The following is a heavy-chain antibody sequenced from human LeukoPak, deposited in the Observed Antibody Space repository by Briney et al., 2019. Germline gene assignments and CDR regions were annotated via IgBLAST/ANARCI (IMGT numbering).Heavy chain of an antibody. CDR2: INPNSGGT. CDR3: ARGRTLATVTKYFDY. Sequence: ASVKVSCTASGYTFTGYYMHWVRQAPGQGLEWMGWINPNSGGTNYAQKFQGRVTMTRDTSISTAYMELSRLRSDDTAVYYCARGRTLATVTKYFDYWGQGTLVTVSS. V-gene: IGHV1-2*02. D-gene: IGHD4-17*01. J-gene: IGHJ4*02. CDR1: GYTFTGYY.